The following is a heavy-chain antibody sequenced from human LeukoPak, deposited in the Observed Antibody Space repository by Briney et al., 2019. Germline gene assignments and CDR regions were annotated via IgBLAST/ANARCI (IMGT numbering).Heavy chain of an antibody. Sequence: SETLPLTCAVYGGSFGGYCWSWIRQPPGKGLEWIGEINHNGSTNYNPSLKSRVTISVDTSKNQFSLKLSSVTAADTAVYYCARDRGTMVRGSRKEFDPWGQGTLVTVSS. CDR3: ARDRGTMVRGSRKEFDP. CDR1: GGSFGGYC. J-gene: IGHJ5*02. CDR2: INHNGST. V-gene: IGHV4-34*01. D-gene: IGHD3-10*01.